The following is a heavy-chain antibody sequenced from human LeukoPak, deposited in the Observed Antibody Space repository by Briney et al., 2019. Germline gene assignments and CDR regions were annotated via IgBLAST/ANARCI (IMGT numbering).Heavy chain of an antibody. Sequence: GGSLRFYCAASGFTFSSYSMNWVRQAPGKGLEWVSFISSSSSYIYYANSVKGRFTISRDNAKNSLYLQMNSLRAEDSAVYYCARGASEYYYDSSGSELGYWGQGTLVTVSS. CDR3: ARGASEYYYDSSGSELGY. V-gene: IGHV3-21*01. J-gene: IGHJ4*02. CDR2: ISSSSSYI. D-gene: IGHD3-22*01. CDR1: GFTFSSYS.